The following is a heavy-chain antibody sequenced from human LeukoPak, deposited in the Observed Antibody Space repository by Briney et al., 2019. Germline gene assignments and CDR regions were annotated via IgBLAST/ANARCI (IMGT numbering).Heavy chain of an antibody. V-gene: IGHV1-69*06. CDR1: GGTFSSHA. J-gene: IGHJ3*02. CDR3: ARGRFGRGAFDI. CDR2: IIPIFGTA. D-gene: IGHD3-10*01. Sequence: GASVKVSCKASGGTFSSHAISWVRQAPGQGLEWMGGIIPIFGTANYAQKFQGRVTITADKSTSTAYMELSSLRSEDTAVYYCARGRFGRGAFDIWGQGAMVTVSS.